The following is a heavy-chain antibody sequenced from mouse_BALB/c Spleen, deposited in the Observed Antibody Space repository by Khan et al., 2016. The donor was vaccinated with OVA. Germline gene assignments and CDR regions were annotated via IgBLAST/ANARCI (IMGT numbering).Heavy chain of an antibody. D-gene: IGHD2-3*01. CDR3: TREGCDGSAFAD. J-gene: IGHJ3*01. Sequence: VKLQQSGTELVRPGASVKLSCKASGYTFTNSWINWVKQRPGQGLEWIGIIYPSDSYIIYNQMFRDKATLTVDKSSTTAYMHLCSPTSEDSAFYYCTREGCDGSAFADWGQGTLVTVSA. CDR2: IYPSDSYI. V-gene: IGHV1-69*02. CDR1: GYTFTNSW.